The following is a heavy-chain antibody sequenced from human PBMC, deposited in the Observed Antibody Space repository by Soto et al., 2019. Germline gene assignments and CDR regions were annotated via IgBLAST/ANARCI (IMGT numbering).Heavy chain of an antibody. J-gene: IGHJ4*02. CDR3: ARDQVSMTAVTSFDH. CDR1: GYTFPSYG. CDR2: ISAYNGNT. V-gene: IGHV1-18*01. D-gene: IGHD4-17*01. Sequence: QVQLVQSGAEVKKPGASVKVSCKASGYTFPSYGISLVRQAPVQGLEWMGWISAYNGNTNYAQKLQGRVTMTTDTSTSTAYIELRSLRADDTDVYYCARDQVSMTAVTSFDHWGQGTLGTVSS.